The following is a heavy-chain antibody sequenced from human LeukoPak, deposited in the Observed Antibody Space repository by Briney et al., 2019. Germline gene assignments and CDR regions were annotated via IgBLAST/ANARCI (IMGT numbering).Heavy chain of an antibody. CDR2: ISSSGSTI. CDR1: GFTFSDYY. CDR3: ARHWIRITMIVVVTQDAFDI. J-gene: IGHJ3*02. D-gene: IGHD3-22*01. V-gene: IGHV3-11*04. Sequence: GGSLRLSCAASGFTFSDYYMSWIRQAPGKGLEWVSYISSSGSTIYYADSVKGRFTISRDNAKNSLYLQMNSLRAEDTAVYYCARHWIRITMIVVVTQDAFDIWGQGTMVTVSS.